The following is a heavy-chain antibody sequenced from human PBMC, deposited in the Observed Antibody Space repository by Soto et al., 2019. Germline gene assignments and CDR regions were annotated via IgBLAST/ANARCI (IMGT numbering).Heavy chain of an antibody. CDR3: AKGGFAGYSSSTSRYGGDYYYGMDV. J-gene: IGHJ6*02. Sequence: PGGSLRLSCAASGFTFSSYEMHWVRQATGKGLEWVSAISGSGGSTYYADSVKGRFTISRDNSKNTLYLQMISLRAEDTAVYYCAKGGFAGYSSSTSRYGGDYYYGMDVWGQGPTVTVSS. CDR1: GFTFSSYE. V-gene: IGHV3-23*01. CDR2: ISGSGGST. D-gene: IGHD2-2*01.